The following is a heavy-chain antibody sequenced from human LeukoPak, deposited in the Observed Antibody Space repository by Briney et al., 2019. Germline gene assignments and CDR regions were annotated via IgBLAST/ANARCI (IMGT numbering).Heavy chain of an antibody. CDR1: GYTFTTYG. CDR3: ARDRAVVVAATDY. D-gene: IGHD2-15*01. V-gene: IGHV1-18*01. J-gene: IGHJ4*02. Sequence: ASVKLSCKASGYTFTTYGMSWVRQAPGQGLEWMGWISPYNGNTNYAQKLQGRVTMTTDTSTSTAYMEMRSLRADDTAVYYCARDRAVVVAATDYWGQGTLVTVSS. CDR2: ISPYNGNT.